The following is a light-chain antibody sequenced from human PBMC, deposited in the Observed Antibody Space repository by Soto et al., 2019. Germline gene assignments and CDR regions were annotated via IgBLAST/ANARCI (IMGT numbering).Light chain of an antibody. CDR1: QSVSSS. J-gene: IGKJ5*01. CDR3: HQYSTSPPVT. CDR2: GAS. V-gene: IGKV3-20*01. Sequence: EIVLTQSPGTLSLSPGERATLSCRASQSVSSSLGWYQQKPGQATRLLIYGASSRATAIPDRFSGSGSGTDFTLTISRLEPEDFAVYYCHQYSTSPPVTFGQGTRLEIK.